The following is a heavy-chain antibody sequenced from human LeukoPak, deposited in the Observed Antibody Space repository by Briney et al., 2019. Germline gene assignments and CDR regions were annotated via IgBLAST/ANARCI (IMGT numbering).Heavy chain of an antibody. CDR2: ISAYNGNT. CDR3: ARIRFYYHRGPDLDLYYFDY. J-gene: IGHJ4*02. V-gene: IGHV1-18*01. Sequence: APVKVSCKASGYTFTSYGISWVRQAPGQGLEWMGWISAYNGNTNYAQKLQGRVTMTTDTSTSTAYMELRSLRSDDTAVYYCARIRFYYHRGPDLDLYYFDYWGQGTLVTVSS. D-gene: IGHD3-22*01. CDR1: GYTFTSYG.